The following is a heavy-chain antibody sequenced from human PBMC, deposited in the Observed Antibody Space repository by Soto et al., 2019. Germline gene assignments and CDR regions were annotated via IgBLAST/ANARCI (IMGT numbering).Heavy chain of an antibody. V-gene: IGHV4-59*08. Sequence: QVQLQESGPGLVKPSETLSLICTVSGGSLSHYYWSWIRQPPGQGVEWIGYVYYSGSTEYNPSLKSRVTISVDTSKNQFALKLTSVTAADTAVYYCARHATYCSGGHCYGPHFDPWGQGTLVTVSS. CDR1: GGSLSHYY. CDR2: VYYSGST. D-gene: IGHD2-15*01. CDR3: ARHATYCSGGHCYGPHFDP. J-gene: IGHJ5*02.